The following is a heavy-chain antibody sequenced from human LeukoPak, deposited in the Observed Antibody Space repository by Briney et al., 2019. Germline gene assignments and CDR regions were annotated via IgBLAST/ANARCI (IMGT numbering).Heavy chain of an antibody. CDR3: ATSTTVAGTFWFDP. CDR2: ISSDGSKT. J-gene: IGHJ5*02. Sequence: GGSLRLSCAPSGVSLSNYALDWVRQAPGKGLEWVAAISSDGSKTYYTDSVKGRFTISRDGPSDTLSLQMDSLRAEDTARYYCATSTTVAGTFWFDPWGQGTLVTVSS. CDR1: GVSLSNYA. V-gene: IGHV3-30*04. D-gene: IGHD6-19*01.